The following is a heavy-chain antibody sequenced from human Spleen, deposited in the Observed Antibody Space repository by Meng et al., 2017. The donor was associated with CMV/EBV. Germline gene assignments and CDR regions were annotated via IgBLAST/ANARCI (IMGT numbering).Heavy chain of an antibody. D-gene: IGHD3-22*01. CDR3: ALTYYYDSSGYYYGY. CDR1: GFSLSTSGVG. Sequence: QITWKEYGPTLVKPTQTLTLTCTFSGFSLSTSGVGVGWIRQPPGKALEWLALIYWDDDKRYSPSLKSRLTITKDTSKNQVVLTMTNMDPVDTATYYCALTYYYDSSGYYYGYWGQGTLVTVSS. J-gene: IGHJ4*02. CDR2: IYWDDDK. V-gene: IGHV2-5*02.